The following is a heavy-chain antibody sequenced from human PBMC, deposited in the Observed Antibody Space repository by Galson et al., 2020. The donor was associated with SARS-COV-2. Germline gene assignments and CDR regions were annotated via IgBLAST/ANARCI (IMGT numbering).Heavy chain of an antibody. Sequence: GESLKISCAASGFSFSSYDMQWVRQAPGKGLEWESVISYGGSNEFYADSVKGRFTISRDISKNTLYLQMNNLRAGDTAVYYCARRGEPPKRAFDIWGQGTMVTVSS. V-gene: IGHV3-30-3*01. CDR3: ARRGEPPKRAFDI. D-gene: IGHD3-16*01. CDR1: GFSFSSYD. CDR2: ISYGGSNE. J-gene: IGHJ3*02.